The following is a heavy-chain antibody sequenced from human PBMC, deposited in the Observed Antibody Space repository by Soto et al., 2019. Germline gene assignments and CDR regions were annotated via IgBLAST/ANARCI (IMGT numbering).Heavy chain of an antibody. D-gene: IGHD3-10*01. CDR1: GGTFSSYA. J-gene: IGHJ3*02. V-gene: IGHV1-69*13. CDR3: ARVPPGGDAFDI. Sequence: ASVKVSCKASGGTFSSYAISWVQQAPGQGLEWMGGIIPIFGTANYAQKFQGRVTITADESTNTAYMELSSLRSEDTAVYYCARVPPGGDAFDIWGQGTMVTVSS. CDR2: IIPIFGTA.